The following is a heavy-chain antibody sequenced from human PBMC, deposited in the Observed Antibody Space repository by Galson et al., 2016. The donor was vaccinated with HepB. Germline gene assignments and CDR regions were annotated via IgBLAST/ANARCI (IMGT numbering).Heavy chain of an antibody. CDR1: GFTFTTYE. Sequence: SLRLSCAASGFTFTTYEMNWVRQAPGKGLEWVSYISSSGIAKYYADSVKGRFTISRDNAQNSLYLQMNSLRAEDTAIYYCARGRRYLDYWGQGTLVTVSP. CDR3: ARGRRYLDY. CDR2: ISSSGIAK. V-gene: IGHV3-48*03. J-gene: IGHJ4*02. D-gene: IGHD5-24*01.